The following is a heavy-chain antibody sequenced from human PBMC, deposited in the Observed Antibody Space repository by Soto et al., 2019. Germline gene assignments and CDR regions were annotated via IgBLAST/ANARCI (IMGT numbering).Heavy chain of an antibody. CDR2: ISGRGVGT. CDR3: ALLKGGDY. V-gene: IGHV3-23*01. J-gene: IGHJ4*02. CDR1: GFSYSSYD. D-gene: IGHD2-8*01. Sequence: EVQLLESGGGLVQPGGSLRLSCAASGFSYSSYDMSWVRQAPGKGLEWVSGISGRGVGTYCADSVKGRFTISRDDSKNMLYLQMNSLRADDTAVYYCALLKGGDYWGQGTLVTVSS.